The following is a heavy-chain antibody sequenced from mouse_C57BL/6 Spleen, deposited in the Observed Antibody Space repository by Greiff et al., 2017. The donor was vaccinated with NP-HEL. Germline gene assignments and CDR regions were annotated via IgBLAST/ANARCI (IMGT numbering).Heavy chain of an antibody. V-gene: IGHV1-69*01. D-gene: IGHD4-1*02. J-gene: IGHJ3*01. CDR3: ARSTTGTGWFAY. Sequence: VQLQQPGAELVMPGASVKLSCKASGYTFTSYWMHWVKQRPGQGLEWIGEIDPSDSYTNYNQKFKGKSTLTVDKSSSTAYMQLSSLTSEDSAVYYCARSTTGTGWFAYWGQGTLVTVSA. CDR2: IDPSDSYT. CDR1: GYTFTSYW.